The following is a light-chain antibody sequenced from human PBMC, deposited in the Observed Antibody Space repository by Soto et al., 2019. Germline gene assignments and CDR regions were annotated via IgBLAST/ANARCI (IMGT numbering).Light chain of an antibody. J-gene: IGKJ2*01. CDR2: DAS. CDR3: QQSYSTPRT. V-gene: IGKV3-11*01. CDR1: QIVGTY. Sequence: EIVLTQSPATLSLSPGERATLSCRASQIVGTYLAWYQQKPGQAPRLLIYDASNRATGIPARFSGSGSGTDFTLTISSLEPEDFATYYCQQSYSTPRTFGQGTKLEIK.